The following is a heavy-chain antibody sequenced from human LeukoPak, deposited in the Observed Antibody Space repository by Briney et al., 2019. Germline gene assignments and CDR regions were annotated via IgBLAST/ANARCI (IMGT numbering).Heavy chain of an antibody. CDR2: INPNSGGT. D-gene: IGHD6-6*01. CDR1: GYTFTGYY. Sequence: ASVKVSCKASGYTFTGYYMHWVRQAPGQGLEWMGWINPNSGGTNYAQKFQGRVTMTRDTSISTAYMELSRLRSDDTAVYYCARDRGPGYSSSSPFDYWGQGTLVTVSS. CDR3: ARDRGPGYSSSSPFDY. V-gene: IGHV1-2*02. J-gene: IGHJ4*02.